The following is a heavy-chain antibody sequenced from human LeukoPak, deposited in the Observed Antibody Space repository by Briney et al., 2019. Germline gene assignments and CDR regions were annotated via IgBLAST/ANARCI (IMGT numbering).Heavy chain of an antibody. V-gene: IGHV1-18*01. CDR1: SYTFTSYG. J-gene: IGHJ4*02. Sequence: GASVKVSCKASSYTFTSYGISWVRQAPGQGLEWMGWISAYNGNTNYAQKLQGRVTMTTDTSTSTAYMELRGLRSDDTAVYYCARDDWSVGANDYWGQGTLVTVSS. CDR3: ARDDWSVGANDY. CDR2: ISAYNGNT. D-gene: IGHD1-26*01.